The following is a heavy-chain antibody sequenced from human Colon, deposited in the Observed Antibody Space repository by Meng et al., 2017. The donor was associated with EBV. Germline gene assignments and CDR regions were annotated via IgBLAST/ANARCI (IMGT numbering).Heavy chain of an antibody. J-gene: IGHJ5*01. D-gene: IGHD3-22*01. V-gene: IGHV4-34*02. Sequence: VHLQQGGAGLLKPSETLALTCAGFGWCFSGNFWTWIRQSPGEGLEWIGEIHHSGSTKYNPSLKNRVSISLDTSKKQFSLQLTSVTAADTAVYFCARDPAQEDFDTSGYMYDSWGPGTLVTVSS. CDR3: ARDPAQEDFDTSGYMYDS. CDR2: IHHSGST. CDR1: GWCFSGNF.